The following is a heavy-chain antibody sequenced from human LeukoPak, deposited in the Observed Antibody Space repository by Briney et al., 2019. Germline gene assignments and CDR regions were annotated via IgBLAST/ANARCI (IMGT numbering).Heavy chain of an antibody. J-gene: IGHJ4*02. CDR2: ISGSGGST. Sequence: AISGSGGSTYYADSVKGRFTISRDNAKNSLYLQMNSLRAEDTAMYYCVRDRGYCSGGTCYALWDYWGQGTLVTVSS. CDR3: VRDRGYCSGGTCYALWDY. D-gene: IGHD2-15*01. V-gene: IGHV3-23*01.